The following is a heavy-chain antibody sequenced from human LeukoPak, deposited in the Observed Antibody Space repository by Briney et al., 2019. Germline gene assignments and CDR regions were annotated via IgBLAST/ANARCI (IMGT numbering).Heavy chain of an antibody. J-gene: IGHJ4*02. CDR2: ISAYNGNT. D-gene: IGHD1-26*01. CDR1: GYTFTSYG. V-gene: IGHV1-18*01. Sequence: ASVKVSCKASGYTFTSYGISWVRQAPGQGLEWMGWISAYNGNTNYAQKLQGRVTMTTDTSTSTAYMELRSLRSDDTAVYYCARDRGGNFIVAATPQMYYWGQGTLVTVSS. CDR3: ARDRGGNFIVAATPQMYY.